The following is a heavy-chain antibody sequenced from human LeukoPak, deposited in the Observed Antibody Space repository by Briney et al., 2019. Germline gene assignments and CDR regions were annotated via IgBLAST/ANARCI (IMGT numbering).Heavy chain of an antibody. D-gene: IGHD6-13*01. CDR2: ISYDGSNK. CDR3: AKGPGSSSWYYYFDY. V-gene: IGHV3-30*18. Sequence: PGRSLRLSCAASEFTFSSYGMHWVRQAPGKGLEWVAVISYDGSNKYYADSVKGRFTISRDNSKNTLYLQMNSLRAEDTAVYYCAKGPGSSSWYYYFDYWGQGTLVTVSS. CDR1: EFTFSSYG. J-gene: IGHJ4*02.